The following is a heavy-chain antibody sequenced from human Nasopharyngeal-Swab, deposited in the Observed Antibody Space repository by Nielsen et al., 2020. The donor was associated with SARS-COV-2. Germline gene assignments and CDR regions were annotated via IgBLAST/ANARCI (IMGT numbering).Heavy chain of an antibody. D-gene: IGHD3-22*01. Sequence: GGSLRLSCKASGFTFGDYAMSWFRQAPGKGLEWVGFIRSKYYGGTPEYAASVKGRLTISRDDSKSVAYLQMNSLKTEDTAVYYCTRDLFSNDYYDAKWFDPRGQGTLVTVSS. J-gene: IGHJ5*02. V-gene: IGHV3-49*03. CDR3: TRDLFSNDYYDAKWFDP. CDR2: IRSKYYGGTP. CDR1: GFTFGDYA.